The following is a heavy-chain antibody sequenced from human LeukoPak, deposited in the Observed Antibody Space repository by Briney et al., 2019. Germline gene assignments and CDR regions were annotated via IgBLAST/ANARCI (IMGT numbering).Heavy chain of an antibody. V-gene: IGHV1-69*05. Sequence: AVTVSCKASGCTFSSYAISWLRQAPGQGLEWMGVIIPIFGTANYVQKFQGRVTITTDESTSKAYMELNSQRSEDAAVYFWWRGGTLFRFWNGTRFDPWGQGTLVTVSS. CDR2: IIPIFGTA. CDR1: GCTFSSYA. D-gene: IGHD3-3*01. CDR3: WRGGTLFRFWNGTRFDP. J-gene: IGHJ5*02.